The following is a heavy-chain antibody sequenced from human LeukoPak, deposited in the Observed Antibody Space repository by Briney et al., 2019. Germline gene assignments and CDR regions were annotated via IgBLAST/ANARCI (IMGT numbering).Heavy chain of an antibody. V-gene: IGHV3-48*01. Sequence: GGSLRLSCAASGFTFSSHSMNWVRQAPGKGLEWVSYISSSSSTVYYADSVKGRFTISRDNAKNSLYLQMNSLRAEDTAVYYCARGTPDFWSGYYLDYWGQGTLVTVSS. J-gene: IGHJ4*02. CDR3: ARGTPDFWSGYYLDY. D-gene: IGHD3-3*01. CDR1: GFTFSSHS. CDR2: ISSSSSTV.